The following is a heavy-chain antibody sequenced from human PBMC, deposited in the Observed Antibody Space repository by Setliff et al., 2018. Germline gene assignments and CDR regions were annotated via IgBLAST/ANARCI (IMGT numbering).Heavy chain of an antibody. D-gene: IGHD2-15*01. CDR3: ARAREYCSGGSCYGAWFDN. V-gene: IGHV3-7*01. Sequence: GGSLRLSCAASGFTFSSYWMSWVRQAPGKGLEWVANIKQDGSEKYYVDSVKDRFTISRNNAKNSLYLQMNSLRAEDTAVYYCARAREYCSGGSCYGAWFDNWGQGTLVTVSS. CDR1: GFTFSSYW. CDR2: IKQDGSEK. J-gene: IGHJ4*02.